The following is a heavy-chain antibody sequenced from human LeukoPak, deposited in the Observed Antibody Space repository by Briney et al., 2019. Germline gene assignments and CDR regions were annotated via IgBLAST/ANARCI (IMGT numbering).Heavy chain of an antibody. CDR3: ARGRRRLDAFDI. CDR1: GGSFSGYY. CDR2: INHSGST. Sequence: SETLSLTCAVYGGSFSGYYWSWIRQPPGNGLDWIGEINHSGSTNYNPSLKSRVTISVDTSKNQFSLKLSSVTAADTAVYYCARGRRRLDAFDIWGQGTMVTVSS. J-gene: IGHJ3*02. D-gene: IGHD3-16*01. V-gene: IGHV4-34*01.